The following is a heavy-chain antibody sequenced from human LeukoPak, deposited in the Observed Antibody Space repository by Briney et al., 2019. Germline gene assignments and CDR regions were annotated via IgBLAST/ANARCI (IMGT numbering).Heavy chain of an antibody. V-gene: IGHV7-4-1*02. D-gene: IGHD6-6*01. CDR2: INTNTGNP. CDR3: ARSIAARRNWFDP. Sequence: ASVKVSCKASGYTFTTYPMNWVRQAPGQGLEWMGWINTNTGNPTYAQGFTGRFVFSLDTSVSTAYLQISSLKAEDTAVYYCARSIAARRNWFDPWGQGTLVTVSS. CDR1: GYTFTTYP. J-gene: IGHJ5*02.